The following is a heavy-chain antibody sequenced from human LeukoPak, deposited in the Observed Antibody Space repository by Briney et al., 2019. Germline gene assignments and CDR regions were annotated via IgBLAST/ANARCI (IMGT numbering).Heavy chain of an antibody. CDR1: GYTLTELS. CDR3: ATSGGDYSGNSVIGWFDP. V-gene: IGHV1-24*01. J-gene: IGHJ5*02. Sequence: GASVKVSCKVSGYTLTELSMHWVRQAPGKGLEWMGGFDPEDGETIYAQKFQGRVTMTEDTSTDTAYMELSSLRSEDTAVYYCATSGGDYSGNSVIGWFDPWGQGTLVTVSS. CDR2: FDPEDGET. D-gene: IGHD4-23*01.